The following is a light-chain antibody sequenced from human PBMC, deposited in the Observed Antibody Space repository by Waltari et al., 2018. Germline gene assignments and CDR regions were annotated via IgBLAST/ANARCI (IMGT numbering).Light chain of an antibody. Sequence: EIVLTQSPGTLSLSPGEGATLSCRASQTINRNYLAWHHQKPGQPPRRLIYGASSRATGIPDRFSGSGSGTDFTLTISRLEPEDFAVYYCQQYGTPPRTFGQGTKVEI. CDR3: QQYGTPPRT. V-gene: IGKV3-20*01. CDR1: QTINRNY. J-gene: IGKJ1*01. CDR2: GAS.